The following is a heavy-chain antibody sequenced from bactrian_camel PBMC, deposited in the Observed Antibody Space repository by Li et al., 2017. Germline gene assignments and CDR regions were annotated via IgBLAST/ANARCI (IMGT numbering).Heavy chain of an antibody. V-gene: IGHV3S53*01. CDR1: GYTYSGNY. Sequence: VQLVESGGGSVQAGGSLRLSCTISGYTYSGNYMAWFRQTPGKEREGVAVVSTAGITFYADSVKGRFSISRDSAKRIVYLQMNSLKPEDTAMYYCARAGNSRSGCRTENVYNDWGQGTQVTVS. CDR3: ARAGNSRSGCRTENVYND. J-gene: IGHJ4*01. CDR2: VSTAGIT. D-gene: IGHD3*01.